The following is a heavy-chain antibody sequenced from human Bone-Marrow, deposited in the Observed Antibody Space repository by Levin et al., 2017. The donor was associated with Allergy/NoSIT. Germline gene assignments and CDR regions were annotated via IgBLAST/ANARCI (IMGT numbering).Heavy chain of an antibody. CDR2: ISGSGGDT. V-gene: IGHV3-23*01. J-gene: IGHJ4*02. CDR1: EFTFSTHA. D-gene: IGHD6-19*01. CDR3: AKWSVAVAGNVGHFDF. Sequence: QAGGSLRLSCRASEFTFSTHAMSWVRQAPGKGLEWVSMISGSGGDTHYADSVKGRFRIFRDNTKNTVYLQMNSLRVEDTAVYYCAKWSVAVAGNVGHFDFWGQGTLVTVSS.